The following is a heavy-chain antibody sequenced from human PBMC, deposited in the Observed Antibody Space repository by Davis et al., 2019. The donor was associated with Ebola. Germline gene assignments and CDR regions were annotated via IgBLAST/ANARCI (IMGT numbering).Heavy chain of an antibody. CDR2: TYYRERT. J-gene: IGHJ2*01. D-gene: IGHD3-22*01. Sequence: MPSETLSLTCAVYGGSFSGYYWGWIRQPPGKGLGWIGSTYYRERTYYSPSLKSRVTISVDTSKSQFSLRLSSVTAADTAVYYCARHSHDSSGYYHGSTYWYFDLWGRGTLVTVSS. CDR1: GGSFSGYY. CDR3: ARHSHDSSGYYHGSTYWYFDL. V-gene: IGHV4-39*01.